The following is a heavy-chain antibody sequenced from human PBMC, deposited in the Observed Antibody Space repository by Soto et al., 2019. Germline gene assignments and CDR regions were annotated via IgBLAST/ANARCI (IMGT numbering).Heavy chain of an antibody. Sequence: EVQLLESGGGLVQPGGSLRLSCAASGFTFSSYAMSWVRQAPGKGLEWVSAISGSGGSTYYADSVKGRFTISRDNAKNTRYLQMNSLRAEDTAVYYCAKDYNYYDSSGYHTTFDYWGQGTLVTVSS. CDR2: ISGSGGST. V-gene: IGHV3-23*01. CDR3: AKDYNYYDSSGYHTTFDY. CDR1: GFTFSSYA. J-gene: IGHJ4*02. D-gene: IGHD3-22*01.